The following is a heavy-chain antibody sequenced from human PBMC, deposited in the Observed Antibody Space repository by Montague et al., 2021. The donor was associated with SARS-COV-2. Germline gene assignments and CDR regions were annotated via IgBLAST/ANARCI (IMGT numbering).Heavy chain of an antibody. V-gene: IGHV4-59*01. CDR2: IYYTGST. Sequence: SETLFLTCSVSGGSMINNYWSWIRQPPGKGLEWMGYIYYTGSTDXXPSLESRATLSIDTSKNEFSLKLTSVTAADTAVYYCARGGGRLQYSYYYGMDVWGQGTTVTVSS. CDR1: GGSMINNY. J-gene: IGHJ6*02. CDR3: ARGGGRLQYSYYYGMDV. D-gene: IGHD5-12*01.